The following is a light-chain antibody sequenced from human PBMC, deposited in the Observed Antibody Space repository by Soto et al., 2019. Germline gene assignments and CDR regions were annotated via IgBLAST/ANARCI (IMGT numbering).Light chain of an antibody. CDR2: GAS. Sequence: EIVLTQSPDTLAVSPGEVSTLSCRASQSVSSYLAWYQQKPGQAPRLLIYGASTRATGIPVRISGSGSGTDFTLTISRLEPEDFAVYYCQQYSVSPLTFGQGTKVDIK. CDR3: QQYSVSPLT. J-gene: IGKJ1*01. V-gene: IGKV3-20*01. CDR1: QSVSSY.